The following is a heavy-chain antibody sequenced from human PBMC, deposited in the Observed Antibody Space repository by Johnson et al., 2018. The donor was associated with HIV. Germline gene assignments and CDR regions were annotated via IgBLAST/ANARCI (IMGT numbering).Heavy chain of an antibody. CDR3: AKGYRSSSCVAFDI. CDR1: GFTFSDYY. J-gene: IGHJ3*02. V-gene: IGHV3-11*04. D-gene: IGHD6-13*01. Sequence: QVQLVESGGGLVKPGGSMRLSCAASGFTFSDYYMSWIRQAPGKGLEWVSYISSSGSTIYYADSVKGRFTISRDNAKNSLYLQMNSLRAEDTAVNYCAKGYRSSSCVAFDIWGQGTMVTVSS. CDR2: ISSSGSTI.